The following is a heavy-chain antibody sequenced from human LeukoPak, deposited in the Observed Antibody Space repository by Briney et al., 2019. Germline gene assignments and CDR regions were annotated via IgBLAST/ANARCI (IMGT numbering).Heavy chain of an antibody. J-gene: IGHJ4*02. CDR1: RFTFTNYW. CDR2: IKQDGSEK. CDR3: ARENYFDY. V-gene: IGHV3-7*01. Sequence: GGSLRLSCAASRFTFTNYWMGLVRQAPGKGLEWVANIKQDGSEKHYVDSVKGRFTISRDNAKNSLYLQMNSLRAEDTAVYYCARENYFDYWGQGTLVTVSS.